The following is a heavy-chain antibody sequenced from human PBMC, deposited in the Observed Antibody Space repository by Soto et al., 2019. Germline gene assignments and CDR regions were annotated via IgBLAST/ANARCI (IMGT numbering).Heavy chain of an antibody. CDR1: GYTFTSYA. CDR2: INAGNGNT. Sequence: QVQLVQSGAEEKKPGASVKDSCKASGYTFTSYAMHWVRQAPGQRLEWMGWINAGNGNTKYSQKFQRRVPITRDTSASTAYMELSSLRSEDTAVYYCARSIVVVTALDYWGQGTLVTFSS. V-gene: IGHV1-3*05. D-gene: IGHD2-21*02. CDR3: ARSIVVVTALDY. J-gene: IGHJ4*02.